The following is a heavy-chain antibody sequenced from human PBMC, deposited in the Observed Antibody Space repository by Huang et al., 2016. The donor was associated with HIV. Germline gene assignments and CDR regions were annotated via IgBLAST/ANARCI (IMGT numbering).Heavy chain of an antibody. V-gene: IGHV3-30*18. J-gene: IGHJ4*02. Sequence: QVQLVESGGGVVQPGRSLSISCAASGFTFSSYGMHWVRQAPGKGVEWGAVISYDGKTKYYADAVKGRFSISRDNSKTTVYLQLNSLRVEDTAVYYCAKGGSAAAVLDFWGQGTLVTVSS. D-gene: IGHD6-13*01. CDR3: AKGGSAAAVLDF. CDR1: GFTFSSYG. CDR2: ISYDGKTK.